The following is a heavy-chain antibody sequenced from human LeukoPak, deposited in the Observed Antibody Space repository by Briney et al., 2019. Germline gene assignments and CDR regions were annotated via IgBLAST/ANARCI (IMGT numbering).Heavy chain of an antibody. J-gene: IGHJ4*02. CDR2: IYYSGST. V-gene: IGHV4-59*01. Sequence: SETLSLTCTVSGGSISSYYWSWIRQPPGKGLEWIGYIYYSGSTNYNPSLKGRVTISVDTSKNQFSLKLSSVTAADTAVYYCARAGNYDSSGYLDYWGQGTLVTVSS. D-gene: IGHD3-22*01. CDR3: ARAGNYDSSGYLDY. CDR1: GGSISSYY.